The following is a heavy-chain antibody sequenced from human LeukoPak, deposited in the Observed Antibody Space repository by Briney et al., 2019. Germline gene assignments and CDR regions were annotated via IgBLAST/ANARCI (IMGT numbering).Heavy chain of an antibody. D-gene: IGHD3-22*01. CDR2: ISSSSSYI. CDR1: GFTFSSYS. V-gene: IGHV3-21*01. CDR3: ARRMGLFLSVAFDI. Sequence: GGSLRLSCAASGFTFSSYSMSWVRQAPGKGLEWVSSISSSSSYIYYADSVKGRFTISRDNAKNSLYLQMNRLRAEDTAVYYCARRMGLFLSVAFDIWGQGTMVTVSS. J-gene: IGHJ3*02.